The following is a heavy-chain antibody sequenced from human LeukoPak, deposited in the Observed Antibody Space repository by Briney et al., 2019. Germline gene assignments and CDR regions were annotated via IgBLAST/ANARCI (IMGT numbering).Heavy chain of an antibody. CDR3: ATYFLSSNDYRDY. CDR2: VYRSGAT. D-gene: IGHD3-16*01. CDR1: GFTFSDYY. Sequence: PGGSLRLSCAASGFTFSDYYMSWIRQTPGKGLEWIGEVYRSGATNYNPSLQSRVTISVDKSKNQFSLKLTSVTAADTAVYYCATYFLSSNDYRDYWGQGTLATVFS. V-gene: IGHV4-34*08. J-gene: IGHJ4*02.